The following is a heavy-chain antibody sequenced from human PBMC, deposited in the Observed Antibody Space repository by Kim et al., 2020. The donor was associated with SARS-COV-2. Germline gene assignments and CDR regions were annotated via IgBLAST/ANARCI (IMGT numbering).Heavy chain of an antibody. V-gene: IGHV4-34*01. J-gene: IGHJ6*02. Sequence: SETLFLTCAVYGGSFSGYYWSWIRQPPGKGLEWIGEINHSGSTNYNPSFKSRFTIPVDTSKNQFSLRLSSVTASDTAVYYCARGALLHYYGSESRNYYYYYGMDVWGRGTTVNVYS. CDR2: INHSGST. CDR1: GGSFSGYY. CDR3: ARGALLHYYGSESRNYYYYYGMDV. D-gene: IGHD3-10*01.